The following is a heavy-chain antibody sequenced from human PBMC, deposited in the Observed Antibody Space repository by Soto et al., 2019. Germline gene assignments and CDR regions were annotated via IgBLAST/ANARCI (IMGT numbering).Heavy chain of an antibody. CDR3: ARANGVFYYYGMDV. V-gene: IGHV1-69*13. J-gene: IGHJ6*02. D-gene: IGHD2-8*01. CDR1: GGTFSSYA. Sequence: VASVKVSCKASGGTFSSYAISWVRQAPGQGLEWMGGIIPIFGTANYAQKFQGRVTITADESTSTAYMELSSLRSEDTAVYYCARANGVFYYYGMDVWGQGTTVTVSS. CDR2: IIPIFGTA.